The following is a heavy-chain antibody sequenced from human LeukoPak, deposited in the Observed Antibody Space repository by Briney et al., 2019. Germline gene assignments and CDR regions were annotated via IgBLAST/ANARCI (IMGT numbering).Heavy chain of an antibody. D-gene: IGHD3-10*02. Sequence: GGSLRLSCAASGFIFSSYSMHWVRQAPGKGLEWVAVVSTDGTIKYYADSMKGRFTISRDNAKNSLYLQMNSLRAEDTAVYYCARAGRKSRGVDLVRKKETGYYYYMDVWGKGTTVTVSS. V-gene: IGHV3-30*03. CDR1: GFIFSSYS. CDR2: VSTDGTIK. CDR3: ARAGRKSRGVDLVRKKETGYYYYMDV. J-gene: IGHJ6*03.